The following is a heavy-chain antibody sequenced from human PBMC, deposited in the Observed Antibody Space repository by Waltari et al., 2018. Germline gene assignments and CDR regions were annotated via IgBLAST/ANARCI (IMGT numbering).Heavy chain of an antibody. Sequence: QVQLAQSGAELKKPGASVKVSCKVSGYTLAELSMHWVRQAPGKGLEWVGGFDREDGQIIYAQKFQGRITMTEDTSTDTAYLELSSLRSEDTAVYYWASDRGGYYSMAVWGKGTTVTVSS. CDR3: ASDRGGYYSMAV. CDR2: FDREDGQI. CDR1: GYTLAELS. V-gene: IGHV1-24*01. J-gene: IGHJ6*04. D-gene: IGHD3-10*01.